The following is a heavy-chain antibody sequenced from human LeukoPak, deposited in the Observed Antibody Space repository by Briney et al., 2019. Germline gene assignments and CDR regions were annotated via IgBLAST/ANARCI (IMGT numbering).Heavy chain of an antibody. CDR1: GFTFSSYS. Sequence: GGSLRLSCAASGFTFSSYSMNSVRQAPGKGLEWVSSISSSSSYIYYADSVKGRFTISRDNAKNSLYLQMNSLRAEDTAVYYCARDRFTAMVVYYFDYWGQGTLVTVSS. D-gene: IGHD5-18*01. J-gene: IGHJ4*02. CDR2: ISSSSSYI. V-gene: IGHV3-21*01. CDR3: ARDRFTAMVVYYFDY.